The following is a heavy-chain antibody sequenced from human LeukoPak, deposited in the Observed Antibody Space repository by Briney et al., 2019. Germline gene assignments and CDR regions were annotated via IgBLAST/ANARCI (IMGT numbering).Heavy chain of an antibody. CDR2: INPSGGST. D-gene: IGHD2-15*01. J-gene: IGHJ4*02. CDR1: GGTFSSYA. CDR3: ARDSGSYCSGGSCYSSPHTFDY. Sequence: ASVKVSCKASGGTFSSYAISWVRQARGQGLEWMGIINPSGGSTSYAQKFQGRVTMTRDTSTSTVYMELSSLRSEDTAVYYCARDSGSYCSGGSCYSSPHTFDYWGQGTLVTVSS. V-gene: IGHV1-46*01.